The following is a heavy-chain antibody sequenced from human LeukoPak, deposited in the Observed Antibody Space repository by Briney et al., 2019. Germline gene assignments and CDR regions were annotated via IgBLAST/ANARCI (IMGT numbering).Heavy chain of an antibody. V-gene: IGHV3-74*01. D-gene: IGHD2-15*01. CDR2: SSGDGSST. J-gene: IGHJ3*02. CDR3: ARGGPPPVVGACDI. Sequence: PGGSLRLSCAASGFTFSSSWMHWVRQAPGKGLVWVSRSSGDGSSTSYADSVKGRFTISRDNAKNTLYLQMNSLKVEDTAVYYCARGGPPPVVGACDIWGQGTVVTVSS. CDR1: GFTFSSSW.